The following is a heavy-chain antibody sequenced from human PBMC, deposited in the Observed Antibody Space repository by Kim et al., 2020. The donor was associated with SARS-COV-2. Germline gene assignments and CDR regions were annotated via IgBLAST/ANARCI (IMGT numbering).Heavy chain of an antibody. D-gene: IGHD3-10*01. V-gene: IGHV3-30*02. CDR2: MSYDGSHK. Sequence: GGSLRLSCAASGFSFSSYGMHWVRQAPGKGLEWMAVMSYDGSHKSYADSVKGRFTISRDNSKNTLYLQMNSLRAEYTAVYYCANGRYGSDPEFDYWGQGTLVTVSS. J-gene: IGHJ4*02. CDR3: ANGRYGSDPEFDY. CDR1: GFSFSSYG.